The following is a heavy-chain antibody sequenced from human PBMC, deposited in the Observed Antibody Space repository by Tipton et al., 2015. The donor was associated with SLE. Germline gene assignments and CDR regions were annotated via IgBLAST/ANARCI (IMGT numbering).Heavy chain of an antibody. D-gene: IGHD2-2*01. CDR2: IYYSGST. Sequence: TLSLTCTVSGGSISSHYWSWIRQPPGKGLEWIGYIYYSGSTHYNPSLKSRVTISVDTSKNQFSLKLSSVTAADTAVYYCARVGDQGWYFDLWGRGTLVTVSS. CDR1: GGSISSHY. V-gene: IGHV4-59*11. J-gene: IGHJ2*01. CDR3: ARVGDQGWYFDL.